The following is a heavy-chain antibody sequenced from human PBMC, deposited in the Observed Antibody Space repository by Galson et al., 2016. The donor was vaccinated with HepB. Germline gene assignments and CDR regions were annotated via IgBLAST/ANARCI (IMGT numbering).Heavy chain of an antibody. D-gene: IGHD4-17*01. J-gene: IGHJ4*02. CDR3: ARVRGATVSDY. Sequence: LSLTCTVSGGSISSGGYYWRWIRQHPGKGLEWIGYIYYSGSTYYNPSLKSRVTISVDRSKNQYSLKLSSVTAADTAVYYCARVRGATVSDYWGQGTLVTVSS. V-gene: IGHV4-31*03. CDR2: IYYSGST. CDR1: GGSISSGGYY.